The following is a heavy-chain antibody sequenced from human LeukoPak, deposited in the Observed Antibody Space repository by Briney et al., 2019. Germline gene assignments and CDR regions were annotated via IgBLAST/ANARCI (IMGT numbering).Heavy chain of an antibody. CDR3: ARMTYDHARSGYHNWFDP. D-gene: IGHD3-22*01. CDR2: VYPGDSDT. CDR1: GYSFSSYW. V-gene: IGHV5-51*01. Sequence: GESLKISCKGAGYSFSSYWIAWVRQMPGKGLEWMGIVYPGDSDTRYSPSFQGQVTFSADKSISTAYLQWSSLKASDTALYYCARMTYDHARSGYHNWFDPWGQGTLVTVSS. J-gene: IGHJ5*02.